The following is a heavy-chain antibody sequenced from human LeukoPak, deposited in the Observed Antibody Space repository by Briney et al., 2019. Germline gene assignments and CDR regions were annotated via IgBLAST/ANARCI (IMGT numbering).Heavy chain of an antibody. J-gene: IGHJ1*01. CDR1: GFTFSSYW. Sequence: GGSLRLSCAASGFTFSSYWMSWVREAPGKGLEWVGRIKSKADGGTTDYAAPVKGRFTISRDDSKNTLYLQMNSLKTEDTAVYYCTTDGVAAAGSREYFQHWGQGTLVTVSS. D-gene: IGHD6-13*01. CDR3: TTDGVAAAGSREYFQH. CDR2: IKSKADGGTT. V-gene: IGHV3-15*01.